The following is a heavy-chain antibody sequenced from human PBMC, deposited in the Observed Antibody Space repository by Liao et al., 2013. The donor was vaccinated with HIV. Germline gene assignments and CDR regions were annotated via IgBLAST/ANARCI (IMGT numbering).Heavy chain of an antibody. J-gene: IGHJ5*02. V-gene: IGHV4-34*01. CDR3: ARARKGITIFGVVKRPSWFDP. CDR2: INHSGST. CDR1: GGSFSGYS. D-gene: IGHD3-3*01. Sequence: QVQLQQWGAGLLKPSETLSLMCAVYGGSFSGYSWSWIRQPPGKGLEWIGEINHSGSTNYNPSLKSRVTISVDTSKNQFSLKLSSVTAADTAVYYCARARKGITIFGVVKRPSWFDPWGQGTLVTVSS.